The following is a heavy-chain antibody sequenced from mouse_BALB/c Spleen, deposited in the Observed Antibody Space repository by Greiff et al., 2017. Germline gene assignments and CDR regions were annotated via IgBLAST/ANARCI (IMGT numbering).Heavy chain of an antibody. J-gene: IGHJ4*01. CDR2: INPSNGRT. CDR3: ARLHAAMDY. Sequence: QVQLQQSGAELVKPGASVKLSCKASGYTFTSYWMHWVKQRPGQGLEWIGEINPSNGRTNYNEKFKSKATLTVDKSSSTAYMQLSSLTSEDSAVYYCARLHAAMDYWGQGTSVTVSS. CDR1: GYTFTSYW. V-gene: IGHV1S81*02.